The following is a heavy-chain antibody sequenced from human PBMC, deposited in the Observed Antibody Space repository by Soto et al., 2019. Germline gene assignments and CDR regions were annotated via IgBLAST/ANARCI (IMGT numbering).Heavy chain of an antibody. D-gene: IGHD2-8*01. V-gene: IGHV3-23*01. CDR1: GFSFTSYT. Sequence: GGSLRLSCAASGFSFTSYTMSWVRQAPGKTLEWVSTISGSGGATYYADSVKGRFTISRDNSQNTLYLQVNSLRADDTAVYYCAEDHLGAMAPFDSWGQGTLVTVSS. CDR2: ISGSGGAT. CDR3: AEDHLGAMAPFDS. J-gene: IGHJ4*02.